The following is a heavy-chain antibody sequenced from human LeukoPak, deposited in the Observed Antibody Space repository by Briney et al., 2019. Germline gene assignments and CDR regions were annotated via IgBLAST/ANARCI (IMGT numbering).Heavy chain of an antibody. V-gene: IGHV3-33*06. J-gene: IGHJ4*02. Sequence: GGSLRLSCAASGFTFSSYGMHWVRQAPGKGLEWVPVIWYDGSNKYYADSVKGRFTISRDNSKNTLYLQMNSLRAEDTAVYYCAKEARGFYHSSGGYYFDYWGQGTLVTVSS. CDR3: AKEARGFYHSSGGYYFDY. CDR2: IWYDGSNK. CDR1: GFTFSSYG. D-gene: IGHD3-22*01.